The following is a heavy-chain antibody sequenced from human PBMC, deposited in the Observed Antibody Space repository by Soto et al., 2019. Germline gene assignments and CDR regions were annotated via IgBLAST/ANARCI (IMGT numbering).Heavy chain of an antibody. CDR1: GDSVSINSAA. CDR2: TYYRSRWYN. CDR3: AGPTSLQWYYMDV. D-gene: IGHD1-26*01. J-gene: IGHJ6*03. Sequence: SQTLSLTCAISGDSVSINSAAWNWIRQSPSGGLEWLGRTYYRSRWYNDYAVSVRSRITINPDTSKNQFSLHLNSVTPEDTAVYYCAGPTSLQWYYMDVWAKGTTVTVSS. V-gene: IGHV6-1*01.